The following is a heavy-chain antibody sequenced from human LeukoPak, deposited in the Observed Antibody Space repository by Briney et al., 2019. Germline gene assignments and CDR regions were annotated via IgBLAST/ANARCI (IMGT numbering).Heavy chain of an antibody. D-gene: IGHD2-2*01. Sequence: PGGSLRLSCAAPGFTFSAYGMHWVRQAPGEGLEWVAIIWYDGGNKYYADSVKGRFTISRDDSKNTLHLQMNNLRAEDAAVYYCAKVRVTYCVTTTCYGDFDFWGQGTLVTVAS. V-gene: IGHV3-33*06. CDR2: IWYDGGNK. CDR1: GFTFSAYG. CDR3: AKVRVTYCVTTTCYGDFDF. J-gene: IGHJ4*02.